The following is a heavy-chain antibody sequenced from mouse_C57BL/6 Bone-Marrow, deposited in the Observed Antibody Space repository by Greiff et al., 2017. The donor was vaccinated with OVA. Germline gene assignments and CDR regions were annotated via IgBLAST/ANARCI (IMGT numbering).Heavy chain of an antibody. CDR3: ASPNSF. D-gene: IGHD4-1*02. V-gene: IGHV3-6*01. CDR2: ISYDGSN. CDR1: GYSITSGYY. Sequence: EVKLMESGPGLVKPSQSLSLTCSVTGYSITSGYYWNWIRQFPGNKLEWMGYISYDGSNNYNPSLKNRISITRNTSQNQFFLKLNSVTTEDTATYYCASPNSFWGQGTLVTVSA. J-gene: IGHJ3*01.